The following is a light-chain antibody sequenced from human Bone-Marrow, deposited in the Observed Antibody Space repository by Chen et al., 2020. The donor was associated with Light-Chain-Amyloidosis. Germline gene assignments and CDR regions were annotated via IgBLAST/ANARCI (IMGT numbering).Light chain of an antibody. CDR3: QQYGTSPLT. CDR2: GSS. CDR1: QTISSNY. Sequence: EIVLTQSPGTLSLSPGEGANLSCRASQTISSNYLTWYQQKFGQAPRLLIYGSSSRATGIPDRFTGSGSGTDFTLTINRLAPEDFAMYYCQQYGTSPLTFGGVTKVEIK. V-gene: IGKV3-20*01. J-gene: IGKJ4*01.